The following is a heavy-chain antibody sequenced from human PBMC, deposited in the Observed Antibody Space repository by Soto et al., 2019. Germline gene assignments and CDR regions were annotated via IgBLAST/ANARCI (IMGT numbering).Heavy chain of an antibody. CDR1: GFNVDNVY. J-gene: IGHJ4*02. Sequence: EVQLVESGGGLIQPGGSLRLSCIASGFNVDNVYMSWGRQAPGKGLEWVSVLYTADSTNYADSVKGRFTISRDSSKNTVYLQMDSLRAGDTAVYYCARGMGAAWVTPLSHWGQGTLVIVSS. V-gene: IGHV3-53*01. D-gene: IGHD2-21*02. CDR2: LYTADST. CDR3: ARGMGAAWVTPLSH.